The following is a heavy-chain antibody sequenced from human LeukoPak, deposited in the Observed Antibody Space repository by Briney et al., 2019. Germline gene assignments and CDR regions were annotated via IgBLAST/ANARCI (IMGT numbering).Heavy chain of an antibody. D-gene: IGHD3-22*01. Sequence: GGSLRLSCAASGFTFSSYWMSWVRQAPGKGLEWVANIKQDGSEKYYVDSVKGRFTISRDNAKNSLYLQMNSLRAEDTAVYYCATYYYDSSAQVGYFDYWGQGTLVTVSS. V-gene: IGHV3-7*03. CDR3: ATYYYDSSAQVGYFDY. J-gene: IGHJ4*02. CDR1: GFTFSSYW. CDR2: IKQDGSEK.